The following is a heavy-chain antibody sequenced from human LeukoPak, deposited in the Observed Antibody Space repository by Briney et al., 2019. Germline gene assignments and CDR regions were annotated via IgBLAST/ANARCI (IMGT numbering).Heavy chain of an antibody. CDR1: GYTFSSYA. CDR3: ARTYLGYCSGGSWHDAFDI. J-gene: IGHJ3*02. V-gene: IGHV3-30-3*01. D-gene: IGHD2-15*01. Sequence: GRSLRLSCAASGYTFSSYAMHWVRQAPGKGLEWVAVISYDGSNKYYADSVKGRFTISRDNSKNTLYLQMNSLRAEDTAVYYCARTYLGYCSGGSWHDAFDIWGQGTMVTVSS. CDR2: ISYDGSNK.